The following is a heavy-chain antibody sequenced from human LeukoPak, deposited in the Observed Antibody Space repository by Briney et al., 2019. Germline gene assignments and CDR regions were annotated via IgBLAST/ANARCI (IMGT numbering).Heavy chain of an antibody. J-gene: IGHJ4*02. CDR2: ISSSSSYT. D-gene: IGHD3-22*01. V-gene: IGHV3-21*01. Sequence: GGSLRLSCAASGFTFSSYSMNWVRQAPGKGLEWVSSISSSSSYTYYADSVKGRFTISRDNAKNSLYLQMNSLRAEDTAVYYCARGAYYYDSSGYSLSDYWGQGTLVTVSS. CDR3: ARGAYYYDSSGYSLSDY. CDR1: GFTFSSYS.